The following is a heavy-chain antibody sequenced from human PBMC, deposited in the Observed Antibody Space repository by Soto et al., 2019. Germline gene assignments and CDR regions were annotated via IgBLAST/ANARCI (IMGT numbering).Heavy chain of an antibody. CDR2: IYYSGST. D-gene: IGHD2-21*02. CDR1: GGSISSYY. CDR3: ARALAYCGGDCYSQDYYYYYGMDV. Sequence: SETLSLTCTVSGGSISSYYCSWIRQPPGTGLEWNGYIYYSGSTNYNPSLKSRVTISVDTSKNQFSLKLSSVTAADTAVYYCARALAYCGGDCYSQDYYYYYGMDVWGQGTTVTVSS. V-gene: IGHV4-59*01. J-gene: IGHJ6*02.